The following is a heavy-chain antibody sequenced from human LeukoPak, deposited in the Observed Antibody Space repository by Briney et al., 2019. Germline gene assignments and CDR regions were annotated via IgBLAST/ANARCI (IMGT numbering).Heavy chain of an antibody. J-gene: IGHJ4*02. CDR1: GFTFSSYW. V-gene: IGHV3-7*01. D-gene: IGHD3-3*01. CDR3: AREIGYDFWSGYYKGTFDY. CDR2: IKEDGSEK. Sequence: GGSLRLSCAASGFTFSSYWMSWVRQAPGKGLEWVANIKEDGSEKYYVDSVKGRFTISRDNAKNSLYLRMNSLRAEETAVYYCAREIGYDFWSGYYKGTFDYWGQGTLVTVSS.